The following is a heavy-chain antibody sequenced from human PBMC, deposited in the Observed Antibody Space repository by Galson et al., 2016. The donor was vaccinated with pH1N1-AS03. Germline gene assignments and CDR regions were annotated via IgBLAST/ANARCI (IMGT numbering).Heavy chain of an antibody. V-gene: IGHV5-51*01. J-gene: IGHJ3*02. CDR2: VYPGDSDT. Sequence: QSGAEVKKPGDSLKISCKSSGYTFSDYWIGWVRQMPGKGLEWMGIVYPGDSDTRYSPSFEGQVTISVDKSITTAFLQWNSLKASDTALYYCGRHTFSYDTTDTNRPDAFDIWGQGTMVTVFS. CDR3: GRHTFSYDTTDTNRPDAFDI. D-gene: IGHD3-22*01. CDR1: GYTFSDYW.